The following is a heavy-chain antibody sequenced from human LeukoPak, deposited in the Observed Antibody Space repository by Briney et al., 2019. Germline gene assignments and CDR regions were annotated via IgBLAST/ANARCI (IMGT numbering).Heavy chain of an antibody. Sequence: GRSLRLSCAASGFTFSSYGMHWVRQAPGKGLEWVAVISYDGSTKYYADSVKGRFTISRDNSKNTLYLQMTSLRAEDTAVYYCARFPAPWLRPAKKDAFDIWGQGTVVTVSS. CDR2: ISYDGSTK. CDR3: ARFPAPWLRPAKKDAFDI. CDR1: GFTFSSYG. V-gene: IGHV3-30*03. J-gene: IGHJ3*02. D-gene: IGHD3-9*01.